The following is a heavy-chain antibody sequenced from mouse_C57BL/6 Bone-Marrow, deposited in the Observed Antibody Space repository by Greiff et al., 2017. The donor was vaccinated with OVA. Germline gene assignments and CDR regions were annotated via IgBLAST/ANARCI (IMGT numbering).Heavy chain of an antibody. CDR1: GFTFTDYY. CDR3: ARYKDDYDPDY. CDR2: IRNKANGYTT. D-gene: IGHD2-4*01. J-gene: IGHJ2*01. V-gene: IGHV7-3*01. Sequence: EVKVVESGGGLVQPGGSLSLSCAASGFTFTDYYMSWVRQPPGKALEWLGFIRNKANGYTTEYSASVKGRFTISRDNSQSILYLQMNALRAEDSATYYCARYKDDYDPDYWGQGTTLTVSS.